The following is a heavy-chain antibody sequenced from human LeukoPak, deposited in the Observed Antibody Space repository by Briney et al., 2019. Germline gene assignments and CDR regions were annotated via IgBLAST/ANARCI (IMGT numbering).Heavy chain of an antibody. CDR1: GGSISSGDYY. V-gene: IGHV4-30-4*08. CDR2: IYYSGST. D-gene: IGHD6-13*01. J-gene: IGHJ4*02. Sequence: SQTPSLTCTVSGGSISSGDYYWSWIRQPPGKGLEWIGYIYYSGSTYYNPSLKSRVTISVDTSKNQFSLKLSSVTAADTAVYYCARGAVGAAAYYFDYWGQGTLVTVSS. CDR3: ARGAVGAAAYYFDY.